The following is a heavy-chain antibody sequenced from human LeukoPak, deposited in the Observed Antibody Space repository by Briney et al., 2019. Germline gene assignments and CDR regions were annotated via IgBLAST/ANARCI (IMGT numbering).Heavy chain of an antibody. CDR2: IYTSGGT. CDR1: GGSISSYY. V-gene: IGHV4-4*09. Sequence: SETLSLTCTVSGGSISSYYWSWIRQPPGKGLEWIGYIYTSGGTNYNPSLKSRVTISVDTSKNQFSLKLSSVTAADTAVYYCARVGGGTPDRIRQITILEYYYYMDVWGKGTTVTVSS. J-gene: IGHJ6*03. CDR3: ARVGGGTPDRIRQITILEYYYYMDV. D-gene: IGHD3-3*01.